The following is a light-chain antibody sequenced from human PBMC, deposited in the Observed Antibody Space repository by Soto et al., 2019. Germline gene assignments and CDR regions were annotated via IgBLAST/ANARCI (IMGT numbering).Light chain of an antibody. V-gene: IGKV3-20*01. CDR1: QSVSSNY. Sequence: EIVLTQSPGTLSLSPGERATFSCRASQSVSSNYLAWYQQKPGQAPRLLMYGASSRATGIPERFSGSGSGTDFTLTISRLEPEDFAVYYCQQYGSSPRTFGQGTKVDIK. J-gene: IGKJ1*01. CDR3: QQYGSSPRT. CDR2: GAS.